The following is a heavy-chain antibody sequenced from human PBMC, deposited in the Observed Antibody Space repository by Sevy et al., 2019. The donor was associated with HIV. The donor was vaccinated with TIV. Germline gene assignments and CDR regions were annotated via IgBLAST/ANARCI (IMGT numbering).Heavy chain of an antibody. V-gene: IGHV3-11*01. J-gene: IGHJ5*02. CDR1: GFTFSDYY. CDR2: ISSSGALV. Sequence: GGSLRLSCAASGFTFSDYYMGWFRQAPGKGLEWVSYISSSGALVFYADSVEGRFTISRDNAKNSLFLQMNSLRAEDTAIYYCARAGDDYCTESDCNKNWFDPWGHGTLVTVSS. CDR3: ARAGDDYCTESDCNKNWFDP. D-gene: IGHD2-8*02.